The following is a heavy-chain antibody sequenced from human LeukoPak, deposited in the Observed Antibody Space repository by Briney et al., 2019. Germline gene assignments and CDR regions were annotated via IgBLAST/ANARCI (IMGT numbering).Heavy chain of an antibody. CDR3: AKGGYYDSSGYYSPTFDY. CDR2: ISYDGSNK. D-gene: IGHD3-22*01. Sequence: GGSLRLSCVASGFTITNYGMHWVRQAPGKGLEWVAVISYDGSNKYYADSVKGRFTTSRDNSKNTLYLQMNSLRAEDTAVYYCAKGGYYDSSGYYSPTFDYWGQGTLVTVSS. V-gene: IGHV3-30*18. J-gene: IGHJ4*02. CDR1: GFTITNYG.